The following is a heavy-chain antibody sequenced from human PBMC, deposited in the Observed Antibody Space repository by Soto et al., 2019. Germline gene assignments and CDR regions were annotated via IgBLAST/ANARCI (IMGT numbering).Heavy chain of an antibody. Sequence: EVQLVESGGGLVKPGGSLRLSCAASGFTFSSYSMNWVRQAPGKGLEWVSSISSSSSYIYYADSVKGRFTISRDNAKNSLYMQMNSLRAEDTAVYYCARDRAFDHYYDSSGALSWGQGTLVTASS. D-gene: IGHD3-22*01. CDR3: ARDRAFDHYYDSSGALS. CDR2: ISSSSSYI. CDR1: GFTFSSYS. J-gene: IGHJ4*02. V-gene: IGHV3-21*01.